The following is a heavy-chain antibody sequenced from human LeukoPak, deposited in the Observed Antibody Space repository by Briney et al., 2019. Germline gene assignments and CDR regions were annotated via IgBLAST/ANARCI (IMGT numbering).Heavy chain of an antibody. CDR1: GGSISSYY. CDR3: ARGPDIVVVPAARPVYYYYYGMDV. Sequence: SETLSLTCTVSGGSISSYYWSWLRQPAGKGLEWIGRIYTSGSTNYNPSLTSRVTMSVDTSKNQFSLKLSSVTAADTAVYYCARGPDIVVVPAARPVYYYYYGMDVWGQGITVTVSS. CDR2: IYTSGST. J-gene: IGHJ6*02. D-gene: IGHD2-2*01. V-gene: IGHV4-4*07.